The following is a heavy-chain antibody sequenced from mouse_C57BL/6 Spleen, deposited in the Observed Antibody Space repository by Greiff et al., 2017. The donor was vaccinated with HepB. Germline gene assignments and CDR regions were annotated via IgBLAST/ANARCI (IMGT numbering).Heavy chain of an antibody. CDR1: GYAFSSSW. D-gene: IGHD1-1*01. V-gene: IGHV1-82*01. J-gene: IGHJ3*01. CDR2: IYPGDGDT. CDR3: AREVMYYGSTFAY. Sequence: QVHVKQSGPELVKPGASVKISCKASGYAFSSSWMNWVKQRPGKGLEWIGRIYPGDGDTNYNGKFKGKATLTADKSSSTAYMQPSSLTSEDSAVYFCAREVMYYGSTFAYWGQGTLVTVSA.